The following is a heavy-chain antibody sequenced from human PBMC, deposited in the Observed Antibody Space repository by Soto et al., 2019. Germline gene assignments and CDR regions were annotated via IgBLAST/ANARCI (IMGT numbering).Heavy chain of an antibody. CDR1: GFTFSGYY. CDR3: ARDREAKQWLVRAELDL. V-gene: IGHV3-11*01. J-gene: IGHJ2*01. D-gene: IGHD6-19*01. CDR2: ISSSGSTI. Sequence: QVQLVESGGGLVKPGGSLRLSCAASGFTFSGYYMSWIRQAPGKGLEWVSYISSSGSTIYYADSVKGRFTISRDNAKNSLYLQMNSLRAEDTAVYYCARDREAKQWLVRAELDLWGRGTLVTVSS.